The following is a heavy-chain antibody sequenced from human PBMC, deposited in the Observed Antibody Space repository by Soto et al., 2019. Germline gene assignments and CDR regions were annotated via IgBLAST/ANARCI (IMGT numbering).Heavy chain of an antibody. V-gene: IGHV1-69*01. CDR1: GGTFSSYA. D-gene: IGHD3-22*01. J-gene: IGHJ3*02. Sequence: QVQLVQSGAEVKKPGSSVKVSCKASGGTFSSYAISWVRQAPGQGLEWMGGIIPILGTANYAQKFQGRVTITADESTSTAYMELSSLRSEDTAVYYCARDSPIYYDSSGYLTGAFDIWGQGTMVTVSS. CDR2: IIPILGTA. CDR3: ARDSPIYYDSSGYLTGAFDI.